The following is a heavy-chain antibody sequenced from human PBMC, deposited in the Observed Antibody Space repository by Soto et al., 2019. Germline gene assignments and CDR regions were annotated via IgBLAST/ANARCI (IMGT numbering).Heavy chain of an antibody. CDR3: ARDPATPLERVFDH. CDR1: GFTFSRYS. Sequence: EVQLVESGGGLVKAGGSLRLSCTASGFTFSRYSLNWVRQAPGKGLEWISYISSSSFTIYYADSVKGRFTISRDNAKNSVYLQMNSLRDEDTAVYFCARDPATPLERVFDHWGQGTLVTVSS. V-gene: IGHV3-48*02. J-gene: IGHJ4*02. D-gene: IGHD1-1*01. CDR2: ISSSSFTI.